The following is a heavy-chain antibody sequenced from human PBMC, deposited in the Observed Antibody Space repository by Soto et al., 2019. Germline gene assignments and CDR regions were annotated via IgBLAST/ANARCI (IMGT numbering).Heavy chain of an antibody. CDR3: ATGGSGTYYLGPLDY. CDR1: AFSLKTYW. J-gene: IGHJ4*02. V-gene: IGHV3-7*01. CDR2: IRQYGDET. Sequence: EVQLVESGGGLVLPGGSLRLSCVGSAFSLKTYWMAWVRQAPGKGLECVANIRQYGDETFYVDSVKGRFTISRDNANNSVYLQMDNLRAEDTGGYYCATGGSGTYYLGPLDYWGEGIRVIVSS. D-gene: IGHD3-10*01.